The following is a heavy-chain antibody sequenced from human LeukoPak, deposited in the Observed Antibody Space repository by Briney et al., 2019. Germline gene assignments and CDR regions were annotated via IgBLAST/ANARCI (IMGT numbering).Heavy chain of an antibody. D-gene: IGHD5-18*01. CDR3: AREDTALVIAY. CDR1: GFTFSSYD. V-gene: IGHV3-33*01. Sequence: GGSLRLSCAASGFTFSSYDMHWVRQAPGKGLEWVAVIWYDGSNKYYTDSVKGRFTISRDNSKNTLYLQMNSLRVGDTAVYYCAREDTALVIAYWGQGTLVTVSS. J-gene: IGHJ4*02. CDR2: IWYDGSNK.